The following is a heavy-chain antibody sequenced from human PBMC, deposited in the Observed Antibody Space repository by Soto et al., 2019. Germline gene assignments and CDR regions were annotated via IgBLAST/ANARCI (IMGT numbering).Heavy chain of an antibody. J-gene: IGHJ5*02. CDR2: ISAYNGNT. CDR3: ARVQYTWFDP. CDR1: GYTFSSYS. Sequence: QIQLVQSGAEVKKPGASVKVSCKTSGYTFSSYSITWVRQAPGQGLEWMGWISAYNGNTNYAQNLQGRVTMTTDTSTSTAYMELRSLRSDDTAVYYCARVQYTWFDPWGQGTLVTVSS. V-gene: IGHV1-18*04.